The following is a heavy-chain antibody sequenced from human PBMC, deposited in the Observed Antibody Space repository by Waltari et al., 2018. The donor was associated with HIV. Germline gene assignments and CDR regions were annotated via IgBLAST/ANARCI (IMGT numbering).Heavy chain of an antibody. CDR2: IRRSHRSI. V-gene: IGHV3-48*01. D-gene: IGHD7-27*01. CDR1: GFTFSNYT. J-gene: IGHJ4*02. Sequence: EVQLVESGGGLVQPGGSLRLSCAASGFTFSNYTMNWVGQDPGKGLEWCSNIRRSHRSICYADTVKGRATISRDNAKNSLYLQMNSLRVEDTAVYYCARDINGGWGYWGQGTLVTVAS. CDR3: ARDINGGWGY.